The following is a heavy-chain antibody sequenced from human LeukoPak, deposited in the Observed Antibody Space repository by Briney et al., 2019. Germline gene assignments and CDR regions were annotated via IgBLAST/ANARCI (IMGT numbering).Heavy chain of an antibody. CDR1: GGSVSSGTYY. CDR2: IYYSGST. CDR3: ARTASALATDAFDI. D-gene: IGHD6-13*01. Sequence: SETLSLTCTVSGGSVSSGTYYWSWIRQPPGKGLEWIGFIYYSGSTNYNPSLKSRVTISVDTSKNQFSLKLSSVTAADTAVYYCARTASALATDAFDIWGQGTMVTVSS. V-gene: IGHV4-61*01. J-gene: IGHJ3*02.